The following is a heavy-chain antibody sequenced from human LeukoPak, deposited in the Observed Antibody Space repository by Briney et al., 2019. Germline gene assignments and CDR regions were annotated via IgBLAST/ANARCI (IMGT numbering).Heavy chain of an antibody. CDR2: ISGSGGIT. D-gene: IGHD3-22*01. V-gene: IGHV3-23*01. CDR1: GFTFGSYA. J-gene: IGHJ4*02. CDR3: AKTRAGNSSGRDPGWPMDY. Sequence: PGGFLRLSCAASGFTFGSYAIYWVRQAPGKGLEWVSGISGSGGITYFADSVKGRFTISRDNSKNTVYLQINSLRAEDTALYYCAKTRAGNSSGRDPGWPMDYWGQGTLVTVSS.